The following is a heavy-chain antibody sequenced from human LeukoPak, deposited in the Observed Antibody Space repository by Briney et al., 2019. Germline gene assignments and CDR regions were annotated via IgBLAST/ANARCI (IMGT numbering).Heavy chain of an antibody. Sequence: GASVKVSCKASGYTFTSHGISWVRQAPGQGLEWMGWISTYNGNTNYAQKLQGRVSMTTDTSTSTAYMELRSLRSDDTAVYYCARGGRGYSYGYYYYYMDVWGKGTTVTVSS. V-gene: IGHV1-18*01. CDR1: GYTFTSHG. CDR2: ISTYNGNT. CDR3: ARGGRGYSYGYYYYYMDV. J-gene: IGHJ6*03. D-gene: IGHD5-18*01.